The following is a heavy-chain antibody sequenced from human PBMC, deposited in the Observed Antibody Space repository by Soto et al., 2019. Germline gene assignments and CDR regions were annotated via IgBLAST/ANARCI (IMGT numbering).Heavy chain of an antibody. V-gene: IGHV3-23*01. Sequence: GGSLRLSCAASGFTFSIYAMSWFRQAPGKGLEWVSAISGSGGSTYYADSVKGRFTISRDNSKNTLYLQMNSLRAEDTAVYYCAKDLYDILTGVDYWGQGTLVTVSS. CDR2: ISGSGGST. J-gene: IGHJ4*02. CDR1: GFTFSIYA. D-gene: IGHD3-9*01. CDR3: AKDLYDILTGVDY.